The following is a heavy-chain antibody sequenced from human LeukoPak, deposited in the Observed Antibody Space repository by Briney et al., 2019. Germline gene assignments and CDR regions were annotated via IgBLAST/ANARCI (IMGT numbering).Heavy chain of an antibody. CDR2: ISYDGSNK. V-gene: IGHV3-30*18. D-gene: IGHD6-19*01. Sequence: GGSLRLSCAASGFTLSPYGMHWVRQAPGKGLEWVAVISYDGSNKYYADSVKGRFTMSRDNSKNTLYLQMNSLRAEDTAVYYCAKGVAVAGTYFQHWGQGTLVTVSS. CDR3: AKGVAVAGTYFQH. CDR1: GFTLSPYG. J-gene: IGHJ1*01.